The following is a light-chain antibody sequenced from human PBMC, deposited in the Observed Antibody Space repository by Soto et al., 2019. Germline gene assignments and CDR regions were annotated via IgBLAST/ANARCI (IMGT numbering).Light chain of an antibody. CDR3: QQYNNWPLT. CDR1: QTFRSD. J-gene: IGKJ4*01. CDR2: GAS. Sequence: EIVMTQSPATLSVSPGERATLSCRASQTFRSDFAWYQQKPGQAPRLLIYGASTRATGIPARFSGSGSGTEFTLTISSLQSEDFEVYYCQQYNNWPLTFGGGTKVDIX. V-gene: IGKV3-15*01.